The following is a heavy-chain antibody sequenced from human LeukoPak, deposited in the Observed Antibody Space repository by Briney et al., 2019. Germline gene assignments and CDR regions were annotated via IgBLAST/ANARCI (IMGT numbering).Heavy chain of an antibody. V-gene: IGHV4-31*03. J-gene: IGHJ4*02. CDR2: IYYSGST. CDR3: ARSHGYNFYYFDC. CDR1: GGSISSGGYY. Sequence: SETLSLTCTVSGGSISSGGYYWSWIRQHPGKGLEWIGYIYYSGSTYYNPSLKSRATISVDTSKNQFSLKLSSVTAADTAVYYCARSHGYNFYYFDCWGQGTLVTVSS. D-gene: IGHD5-24*01.